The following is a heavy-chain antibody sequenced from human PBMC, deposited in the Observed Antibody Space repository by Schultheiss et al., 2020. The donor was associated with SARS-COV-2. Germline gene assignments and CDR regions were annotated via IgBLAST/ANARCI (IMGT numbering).Heavy chain of an antibody. CDR3: AKDHARCSGGSCYSKH. Sequence: GGSLRLSCAASGFTFSSYAMHWVRQAPGKGLEWVAVISYDGSNKYYADSVKGRFTISRDNSKNTLYLQMNSLRAEDTAVYYCAKDHARCSGGSCYSKHWGQGTLVTVSS. V-gene: IGHV3-30*04. CDR2: ISYDGSNK. J-gene: IGHJ4*02. D-gene: IGHD2-15*01. CDR1: GFTFSSYA.